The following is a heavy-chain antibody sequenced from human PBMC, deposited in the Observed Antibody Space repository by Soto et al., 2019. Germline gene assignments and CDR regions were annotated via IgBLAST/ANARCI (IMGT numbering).Heavy chain of an antibody. CDR3: ARGGHVVVVTAAVDP. J-gene: IGHJ5*02. Sequence: QVQLVQSGAEVKKPGASVKVSCKASGDTFTDYYIHWVRQAPGQGLEWMGTVNPSGGHTTYAQNCQGRVTMTRDTSPSTIYMERTSPTSEVTAVYYCARGGHVVVVTAAVDPWCQGALVTV. D-gene: IGHD2-21*02. CDR1: GDTFTDYY. CDR2: VNPSGGHT. V-gene: IGHV1-46*01.